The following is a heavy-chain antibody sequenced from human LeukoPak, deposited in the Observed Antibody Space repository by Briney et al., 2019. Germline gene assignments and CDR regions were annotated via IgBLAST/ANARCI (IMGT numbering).Heavy chain of an antibody. CDR2: ISYDGSNK. J-gene: IGHJ4*02. D-gene: IGHD3-22*01. CDR1: GFTFSSYA. V-gene: IGHV3-30-3*01. Sequence: GGSLRLSCAASGFTFSSYAMHWVRQAPGKGLEWVAVISYDGSNKYYADSVKGRFTISRDNSKNTLYLQMNSLRVDDTAVYYCARDGRNYYDRSGYYSALAYWGQGTLVTVSS. CDR3: ARDGRNYYDRSGYYSALAY.